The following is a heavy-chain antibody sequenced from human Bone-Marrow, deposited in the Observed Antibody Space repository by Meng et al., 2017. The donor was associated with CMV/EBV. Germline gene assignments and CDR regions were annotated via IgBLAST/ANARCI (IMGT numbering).Heavy chain of an antibody. CDR2: INPNSGGT. D-gene: IGHD2-2*01. J-gene: IGHJ4*02. CDR3: ARVPAAMPGVDY. CDR1: GYPFPGYY. V-gene: IGHV1-2*02. Sequence: QGQLVQPGAEVKKPGASVKVPCKASGYPFPGYYMHWVRQAPGQGLEWMGWINPNSGGTNYAQKFRGRVTMTRDTSISTAYMELSRLRSDDTAVYYCARVPAAMPGVDYWGQGTLVTVSS.